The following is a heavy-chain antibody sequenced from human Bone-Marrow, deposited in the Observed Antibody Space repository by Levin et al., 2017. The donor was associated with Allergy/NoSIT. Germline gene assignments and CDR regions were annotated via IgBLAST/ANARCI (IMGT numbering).Heavy chain of an antibody. CDR3: ARDREYSSGWYGGELDY. CDR2: ISSSGSTI. CDR1: GFTFSSYE. J-gene: IGHJ4*02. V-gene: IGHV3-48*03. D-gene: IGHD6-19*01. Sequence: GGSLRLSCAASGFTFSSYEMNWVRQAPGKGLEWVSYISSSGSTIYYADSVKGRFTISRDNAKNSLYLQMNSLRAEDTAVYYCARDREYSSGWYGGELDYWGQGTLVTVSS.